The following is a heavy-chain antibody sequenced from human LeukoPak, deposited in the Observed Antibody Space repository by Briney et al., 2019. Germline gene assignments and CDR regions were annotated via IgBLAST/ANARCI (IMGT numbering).Heavy chain of an antibody. CDR2: INPNSGGT. CDR3: ARDNPRASKDFDY. CDR1: GYTFTGYY. V-gene: IGHV1-2*02. Sequence: ASVKVSCKASGYTFTGYYMHWVRQAPGQGLEWMGWINPNSGGTNYAQKFQGRVTMTRDTSISTAYMELSRLRSDDTAVYYCARDNPRASKDFDYWGRGTLVTVSS. J-gene: IGHJ4*02.